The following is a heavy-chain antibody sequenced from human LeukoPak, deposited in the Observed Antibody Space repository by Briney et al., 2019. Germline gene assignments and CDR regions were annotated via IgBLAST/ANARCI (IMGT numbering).Heavy chain of an antibody. CDR2: IWYDGSNE. CDR3: ARQNYYDSSGYSFDY. D-gene: IGHD3-22*01. V-gene: IGHV3-33*01. CDR1: GFTFSNYG. J-gene: IGHJ4*02. Sequence: PGGSLRLSCAASGFTFSNYGMHWVRQAPGKGLEWVAVIWYDGSNEYYADSVKGRFTISRDNSKNTLYLQMDSLRAEDTAVYYCARQNYYDSSGYSFDYWGQGTLVTVSS.